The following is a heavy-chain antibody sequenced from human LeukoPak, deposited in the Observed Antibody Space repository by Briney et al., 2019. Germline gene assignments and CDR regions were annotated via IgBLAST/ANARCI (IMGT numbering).Heavy chain of an antibody. CDR2: FDPEDGKT. D-gene: IGHD1-26*01. CDR3: ATSGSYYRWFDP. CDR1: GFTFTSYS. Sequence: GGSLRLSCAASGFTFTSYSMNWVRQAPGKGLEWMGGFDPEDGKTIYAQKFQGRVTMTEDTSTDTAYMELSSLRSEDTAVYYCATSGSYYRWFDPWGQGTLVTVSS. V-gene: IGHV1-24*01. J-gene: IGHJ5*02.